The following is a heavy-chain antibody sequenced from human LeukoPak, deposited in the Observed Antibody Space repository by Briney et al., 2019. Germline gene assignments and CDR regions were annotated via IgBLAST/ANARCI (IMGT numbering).Heavy chain of an antibody. CDR1: GYTFSNDW. CDR2: IYPGDSDT. J-gene: IGHJ4*02. D-gene: IGHD5-12*01. Sequence: GESLKISCTGSGYTFSNDWIAWVRQMPGKGLEWMGIIYPGDSDTIYSPSFQGQVTMSADKSINTAYLQWSSLKASDTAMYYCARAPDSDSGYDYFDYWGQGTLVTVSS. CDR3: ARAPDSDSGYDYFDY. V-gene: IGHV5-51*01.